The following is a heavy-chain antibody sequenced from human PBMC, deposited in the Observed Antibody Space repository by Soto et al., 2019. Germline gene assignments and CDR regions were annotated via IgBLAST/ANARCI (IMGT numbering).Heavy chain of an antibody. J-gene: IGHJ6*02. Sequence: HPGGSLRLSCAASGFTFSSYWMSWVRQAPGKGLEWVANIKQDGSEKYYVDSVKGRFTISRDNAKDSLYLQMNSLRAEDTAVYYCARDVEYSSSSSLLYYGMDVWGQGTTVTVSS. D-gene: IGHD6-6*01. CDR3: ARDVEYSSSSSLLYYGMDV. V-gene: IGHV3-7*03. CDR2: IKQDGSEK. CDR1: GFTFSSYW.